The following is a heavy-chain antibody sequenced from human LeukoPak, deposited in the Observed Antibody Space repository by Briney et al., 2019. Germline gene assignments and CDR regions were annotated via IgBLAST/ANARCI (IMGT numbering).Heavy chain of an antibody. CDR2: ISYDGSNK. CDR3: AKDLRWGLTPHLDY. Sequence: GRSLRLSCAASGFTFSSYGMHWVRQAPGKGLEWVAVISYDGSNKYYADSVKGRFTISRDNSKNTLYLQMNSLRAEDTAVYYCAKDLRWGLTPHLDYWGQGTLVTVSS. V-gene: IGHV3-30*18. D-gene: IGHD1-26*01. CDR1: GFTFSSYG. J-gene: IGHJ4*02.